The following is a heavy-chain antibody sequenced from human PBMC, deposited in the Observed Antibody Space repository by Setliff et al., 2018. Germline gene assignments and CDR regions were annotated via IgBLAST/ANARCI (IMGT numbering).Heavy chain of an antibody. CDR2: SRDKANRYTT. D-gene: IGHD2-15*01. CDR3: ARSPAFDY. V-gene: IGHV3-72*01. J-gene: IGHJ4*02. Sequence: GSLRLSCAASGFTLSDHYMDWVRQAPGKGLEWVGRSRDKANRYTTEYAASVKGRFTISRDDSQNSLYLQMNSLKTEDTAVYYCARSPAFDYWGQGTLVTVSS. CDR1: GFTLSDHY.